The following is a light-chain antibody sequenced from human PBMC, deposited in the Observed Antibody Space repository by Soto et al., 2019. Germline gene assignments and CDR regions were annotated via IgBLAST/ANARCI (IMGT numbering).Light chain of an antibody. CDR1: SSDVGGYNY. Sequence: QSALTQPASVSGSPGQSITISCTGTSSDVGGYNYVSWYQQHLVKAPKRIIYEVSNRPSGVPNRSTGSKSGNTAPLTSSGLLADDEADYSCGSYTSSSAQGVGAGTKRTVL. CDR3: GSYTSSSAQG. CDR2: EVS. J-gene: IGLJ1*01. V-gene: IGLV2-14*01.